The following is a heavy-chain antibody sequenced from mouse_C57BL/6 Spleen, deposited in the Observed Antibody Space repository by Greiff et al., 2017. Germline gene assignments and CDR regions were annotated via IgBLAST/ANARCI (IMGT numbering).Heavy chain of an antibody. D-gene: IGHD1-1*01. V-gene: IGHV1-26*01. CDR3: ARSIYYYGPFDY. J-gene: IGHJ2*01. Sequence: EVKLQQSGPELVKPGASVKISCKASGYTFTDYYMNWVKQSHGKSLEWIGDINPNNGGTSYNQKFKGKATLTVDKSSSTAYMELRSLTSEDSAVYYCARSIYYYGPFDYWGQGTTLTVSS. CDR1: GYTFTDYY. CDR2: INPNNGGT.